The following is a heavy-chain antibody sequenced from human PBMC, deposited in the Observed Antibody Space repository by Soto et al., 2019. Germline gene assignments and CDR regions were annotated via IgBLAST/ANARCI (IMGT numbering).Heavy chain of an antibody. CDR3: AREPSSGYWSY. CDR2: INAGNGNT. Sequence: ASVKVSCKASGYALTSYAMHWVRQAPGQRLEWMGWINAGNGNTKYSQKFQGRVTITRDTSASTAYMELSSLRSEDTAVYYCAREPSSGYWSYWGQGTLVTVSS. D-gene: IGHD3-22*01. CDR1: GYALTSYA. J-gene: IGHJ4*02. V-gene: IGHV1-3*01.